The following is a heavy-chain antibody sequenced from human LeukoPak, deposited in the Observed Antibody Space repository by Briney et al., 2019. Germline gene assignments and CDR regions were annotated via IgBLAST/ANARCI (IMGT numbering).Heavy chain of an antibody. J-gene: IGHJ6*03. CDR2: IRYDGSNK. D-gene: IGHD6-6*01. CDR3: AKDSSSYNNYYYMDV. V-gene: IGHV3-30*02. CDR1: GFTFSSYG. Sequence: GGSLRLSCAASGFTFSSYGMHWVRQAPGKGLEGVAFIRYDGSNKYYADSVKGRFTISRDNSKNTLYLQMNSLRAEDTAVYYCAKDSSSYNNYYYMDVWGKGTTVTVSS.